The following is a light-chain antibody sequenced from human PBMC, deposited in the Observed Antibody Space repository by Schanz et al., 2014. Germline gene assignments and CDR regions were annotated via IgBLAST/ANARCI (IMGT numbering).Light chain of an antibody. Sequence: QSALTQPPSASGSPGQSVTISCTGTSSDVGGYNYVSWYQQHPGKAPKLMIYDVNNRPSGVSNRFSGSKSGNTASLTVSGLQAEDEADYYCQSYDSSLSVVFGGGTKLTVL. CDR2: DVN. V-gene: IGLV2-8*01. CDR1: SSDVGGYNY. J-gene: IGLJ2*01. CDR3: QSYDSSLSVV.